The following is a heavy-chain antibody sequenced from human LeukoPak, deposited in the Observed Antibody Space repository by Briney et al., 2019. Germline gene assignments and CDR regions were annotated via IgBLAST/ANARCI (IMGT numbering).Heavy chain of an antibody. CDR1: GGSISSGDYY. Sequence: SETLSLTCTVSGGSISSGDYYWSWIRQPPGKGLEWIGYIYYSGSTYYNPSLKSRVTISVDTSMNQFSLKLSSVTAADTAVYYCARVGDYDILTGYYMPPPYFDYWGQGTLVTVSS. CDR2: IYYSGST. V-gene: IGHV4-30-4*01. D-gene: IGHD3-9*01. J-gene: IGHJ4*02. CDR3: ARVGDYDILTGYYMPPPYFDY.